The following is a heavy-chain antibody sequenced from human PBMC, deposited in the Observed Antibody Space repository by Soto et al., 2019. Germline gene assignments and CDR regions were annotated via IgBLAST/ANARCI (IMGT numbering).Heavy chain of an antibody. CDR2: IYYSGST. J-gene: IGHJ6*02. CDR3: ARDYNWNYAVYYYGMDV. V-gene: IGHV4-30-4*01. CDR1: GGSISSGDYY. D-gene: IGHD1-7*01. Sequence: SETLSLTCTVSGGSISSGDYYWSWIRQPPGKGLEWIGYIYYSGSTYYNPSLKSRVTISVDTSKNQFSLKLSSVTATDTAVYYCARDYNWNYAVYYYGMDVWGQGTTVTVSS.